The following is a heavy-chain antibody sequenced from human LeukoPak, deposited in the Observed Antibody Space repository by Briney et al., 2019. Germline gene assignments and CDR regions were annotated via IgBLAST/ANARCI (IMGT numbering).Heavy chain of an antibody. CDR2: ISNNGGYT. CDR3: AKQLGYCSDGSCYFPY. CDR1: GFTFSSSA. V-gene: IGHV3-23*01. J-gene: IGHJ4*02. Sequence: GGSLRLSCAASGFTFSSSAMSWVRQAPGKGLEWVSAISNNGGYTYYADSVQGRFTISRDNSKSTLCLQMNSLRAEDTAVYYCAKQLGYCSDGSCYFPYWGQGTLVTVPS. D-gene: IGHD2-15*01.